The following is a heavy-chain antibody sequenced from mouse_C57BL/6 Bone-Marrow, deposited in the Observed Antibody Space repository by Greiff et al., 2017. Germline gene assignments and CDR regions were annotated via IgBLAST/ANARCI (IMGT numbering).Heavy chain of an antibody. CDR1: GFSLTSYG. J-gene: IGHJ4*01. V-gene: IGHV2-2*01. D-gene: IGHD1-2*01. CDR2: IWRGGST. CDR3: ARKITTAHYDMDD. Sequence: VKLMESGPGLVQPSQSLSITCTASGFSLTSYGVHWVRQSPGKGLEWLGVIWRGGSTDYNAAFISSLSISKDNSKSHVFYKMNSLQADDTAIYYCARKITTAHYDMDDWGQGTTVTVSS.